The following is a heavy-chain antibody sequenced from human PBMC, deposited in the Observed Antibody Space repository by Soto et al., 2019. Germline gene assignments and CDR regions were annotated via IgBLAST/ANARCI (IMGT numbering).Heavy chain of an antibody. J-gene: IGHJ4*02. CDR1: GGSFSGYY. CDR2: INHSGST. Sequence: PSETLSLTCAVYGGSFSGYYWTWIRQPPGTGLEWIGEINHSGSTNYNRSLKSRVNLSVDTAKNQYSLKLTSVTSADTVVYYCARDKITRLFGYWGQGTLVTVSS. CDR3: ARDKITRLFGY. D-gene: IGHD3-10*01. V-gene: IGHV4-34*01.